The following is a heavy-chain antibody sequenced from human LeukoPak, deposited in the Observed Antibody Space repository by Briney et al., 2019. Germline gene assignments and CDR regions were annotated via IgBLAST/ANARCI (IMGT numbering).Heavy chain of an antibody. CDR3: ARDSSSWLSSFDY. CDR1: GYTFTSYA. CDR2: INAGNGNT. V-gene: IGHV1-3*01. D-gene: IGHD6-13*01. J-gene: IGHJ4*02. Sequence: ASVKVSCKASGYTFTSYAMYWVRQAPGQRLEWMGWINAGNGNTKYSQKFQGRVTITRDTSASTAYMELSSLRSEDTAVYYCARDSSSWLSSFDYWGQGTLVTVSS.